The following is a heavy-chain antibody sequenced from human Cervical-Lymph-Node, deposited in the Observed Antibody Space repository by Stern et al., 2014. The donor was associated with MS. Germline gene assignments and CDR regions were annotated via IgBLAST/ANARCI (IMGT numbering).Heavy chain of an antibody. D-gene: IGHD6-13*01. Sequence: VHLVESGAEVKKPGASVKVSCKASGYSFTDFNTHWVRQAPGQGLEWKGRISPHTGGARYAEKFQGRVTMTRDTSITTAYMELDRLTSDDTAVYYCATHGGSSFQMDVWGQGTTVTVSS. CDR3: ATHGGSSFQMDV. CDR1: GYSFTDFN. J-gene: IGHJ6*02. CDR2: ISPHTGGA. V-gene: IGHV1-2*06.